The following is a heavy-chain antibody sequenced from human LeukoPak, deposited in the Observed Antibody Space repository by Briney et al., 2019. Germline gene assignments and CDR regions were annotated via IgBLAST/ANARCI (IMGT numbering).Heavy chain of an antibody. V-gene: IGHV3-66*01. CDR3: AREDELRWYSSSTNFDY. CDR1: GFTVSTNY. D-gene: IGHD6-6*01. J-gene: IGHJ4*02. CDR2: IYSGGGT. Sequence: GGSLRLSCAASGFTVSTNYMTWVRQAPGKGLEWVSIIYSGGGTYYADSVKGRFTISRENAKNSLYLQMNSLRAEDTAVYYCAREDELRWYSSSTNFDYWGQGTLVTVSS.